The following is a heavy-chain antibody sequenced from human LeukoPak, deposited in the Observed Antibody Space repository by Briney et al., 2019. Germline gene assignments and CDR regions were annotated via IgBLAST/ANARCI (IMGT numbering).Heavy chain of an antibody. J-gene: IGHJ5*02. D-gene: IGHD4-23*01. CDR1: GYTFTSYC. CDR3: ARDLPVDDYGGKQRFDP. CDR2: ISAYNGNT. Sequence: GASVKVSCKASGYTFTSYCISWVRQAPGQGLEWMGWISAYNGNTNYAQKLQGRVTMTTDTSTSTAYMELRSLRSDDTAVYYCARDLPVDDYGGKQRFDPWGQGTLVTVSS. V-gene: IGHV1-18*01.